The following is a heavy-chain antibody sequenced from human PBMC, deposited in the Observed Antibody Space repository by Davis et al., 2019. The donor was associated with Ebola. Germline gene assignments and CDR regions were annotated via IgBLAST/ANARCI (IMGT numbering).Heavy chain of an antibody. CDR3: AKGGGLRNSFDY. V-gene: IGHV3-23*01. Sequence: GESLKISCAASGFTFSSYAVSWVRQAPGKGLEWVSAISGSGGSTYYADSVKGRFTISRDNSKNTLYLQMNSLRAEDTAVYYCAKGGGLRNSFDYWGQGTLVTVSS. CDR2: ISGSGGST. CDR1: GFTFSSYA. D-gene: IGHD1-14*01. J-gene: IGHJ4*02.